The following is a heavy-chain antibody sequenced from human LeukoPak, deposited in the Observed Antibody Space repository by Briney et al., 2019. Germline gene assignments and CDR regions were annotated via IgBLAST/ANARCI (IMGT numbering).Heavy chain of an antibody. D-gene: IGHD3/OR15-3a*01. V-gene: IGHV4-59*01. CDR1: GGSLSSYY. CDR3: AREVDWGAFDI. Sequence: SETLSLTCTVSGGSLSSYYWSWIRQPPGKGLEWIGYIYYSGSTNYNPSLKSRVTISVDTSKNQFSLKLSSVTAADTAVYYCAREVDWGAFDIWGQGTMVTVSS. J-gene: IGHJ3*02. CDR2: IYYSGST.